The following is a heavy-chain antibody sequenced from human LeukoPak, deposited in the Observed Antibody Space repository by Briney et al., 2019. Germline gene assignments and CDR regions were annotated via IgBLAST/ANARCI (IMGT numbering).Heavy chain of an antibody. CDR3: ARGYYGSGSYPSLDP. CDR2: IYSGGST. J-gene: IGHJ5*02. V-gene: IGHV3-53*01. Sequence: GGSLRLSCAASGFTVSSNYMSWVRQAPGKGLEWVSVIYSGGSTYYADSVKGRFTISRDNSKNTLYLQMNCLRAEDTAVYYCARGYYGSGSYPSLDPWGQGTLVTVSS. D-gene: IGHD3-10*01. CDR1: GFTVSSNY.